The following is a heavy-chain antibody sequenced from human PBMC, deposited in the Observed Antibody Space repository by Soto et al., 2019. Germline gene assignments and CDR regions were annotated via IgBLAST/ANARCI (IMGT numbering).Heavy chain of an antibody. CDR3: ARDRGYEILTGYSYYYGMDV. CDR1: GYTFTSYY. D-gene: IGHD3-9*01. CDR2: INPSGGST. Sequence: ASVKVSCKASGYTFTSYYMHWVRQAPGQGLEWMGIINPSGGSTSYAQKFQGRVTMTRDTPTSTVYMELSSLRSEDTAVYYCARDRGYEILTGYSYYYGMDVWGQGTTVTVSS. V-gene: IGHV1-46*01. J-gene: IGHJ6*02.